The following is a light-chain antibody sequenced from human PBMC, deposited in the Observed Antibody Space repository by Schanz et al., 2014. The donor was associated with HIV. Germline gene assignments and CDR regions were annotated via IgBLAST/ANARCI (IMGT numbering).Light chain of an antibody. CDR3: QQYGSSPVT. CDR2: GAS. V-gene: IGKV3-20*01. J-gene: IGKJ1*01. CDR1: PSVSSTY. Sequence: EIVLTQSPGTLSLSPGERATLSCRASPSVSSTYFAWYQQKPGQAPRLLIYGASSRATGIPDRFSGSGSGTDFTLTISRLEPEDFAVYYCQQYGSSPVTFGQGTKVEIK.